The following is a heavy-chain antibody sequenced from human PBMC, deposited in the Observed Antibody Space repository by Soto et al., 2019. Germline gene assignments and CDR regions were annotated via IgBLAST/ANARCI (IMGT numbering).Heavy chain of an antibody. CDR2: IWYDGSNK. CDR3: ARDRGEGWYFDY. J-gene: IGHJ4*02. V-gene: IGHV3-33*01. Sequence: QVQLVGSGGGVVQPGRSLRLSCAASGFTFSSYVMHWGRQAPGKGLERVAVIWYDGSNKYYADSVKGRFTIFRDNSKNTLYLQMNSLRAEDTAVYYCARDRGEGWYFDYWGQGTLVTVSS. CDR1: GFTFSSYV. D-gene: IGHD3-10*01.